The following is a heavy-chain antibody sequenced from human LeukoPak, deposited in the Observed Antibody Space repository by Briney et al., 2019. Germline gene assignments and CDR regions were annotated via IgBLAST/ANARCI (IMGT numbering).Heavy chain of an antibody. J-gene: IGHJ4*02. V-gene: IGHV3-33*01. CDR2: IWYDGSNI. CDR3: ARARNDYDSNGFSVLDY. Sequence: GRSLRLSCAASGFTFSNYGMHWVRQAPGKGLEWVAVIWYDGSNIYYADSVKGRFTISRDNSRNTLYLQMNSLRAEDTALYYCARARNDYDSNGFSVLDYWGQGTLVTVSS. D-gene: IGHD3-22*01. CDR1: GFTFSNYG.